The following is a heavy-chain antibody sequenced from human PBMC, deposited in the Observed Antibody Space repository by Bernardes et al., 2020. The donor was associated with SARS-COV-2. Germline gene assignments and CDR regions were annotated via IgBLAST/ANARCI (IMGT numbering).Heavy chain of an antibody. CDR1: GYSFTSYW. J-gene: IGHJ6*03. CDR2: IYPGDSDT. D-gene: IGHD3-3*01. V-gene: IGHV5-51*01. CDR3: ARHLKSGYYGGEYYYYYYMDV. Sequence: GESLKISCKGSGYSFTSYWIGWVRQMPGKGLEWMGIIYPGDSDTRYSPSFQGQVTISADKSISTAYLQWSSLKASDTAMYYCARHLKSGYYGGEYYYYYYMDVWGKGTTVTVSS.